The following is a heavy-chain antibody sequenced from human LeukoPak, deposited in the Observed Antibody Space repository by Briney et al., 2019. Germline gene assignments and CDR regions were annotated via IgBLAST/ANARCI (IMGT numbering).Heavy chain of an antibody. Sequence: ASVKVSCKVSGYTLTKLSMHWVRQAPGKGLEWMGGFDPEDGETIYAQKFQGRVTMTEDTSTDTAYMGLSSLRSEDTAVYYCAGRAVVRSRSRDYYYYYGMDVWGKGTTVTVSS. CDR3: AGRAVVRSRSRDYYYYYGMDV. J-gene: IGHJ6*04. CDR1: GYTLTKLS. CDR2: FDPEDGET. D-gene: IGHD3-10*01. V-gene: IGHV1-24*01.